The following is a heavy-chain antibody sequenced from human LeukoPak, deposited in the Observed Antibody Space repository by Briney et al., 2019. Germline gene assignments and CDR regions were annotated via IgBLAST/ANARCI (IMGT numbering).Heavy chain of an antibody. CDR1: GFTFSSYA. Sequence: GGSLRLSCAASGFTFSSYAMSWVRQAPGKGLEWVSAISGSGGSTYYADSVKGRFTISRDNSKNTLYLQMNSLRAEDTAVYYCAKIPYYDFWSGANWFDPWGQGTLVTVSS. CDR3: AKIPYYDFWSGANWFDP. D-gene: IGHD3-3*01. V-gene: IGHV3-23*01. J-gene: IGHJ5*02. CDR2: ISGSGGST.